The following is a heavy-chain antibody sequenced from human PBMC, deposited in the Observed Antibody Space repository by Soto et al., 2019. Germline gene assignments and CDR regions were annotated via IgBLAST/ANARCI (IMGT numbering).Heavy chain of an antibody. J-gene: IGHJ4*02. V-gene: IGHV3-30*18. Sequence: PGGSLRLSCAASGFTFSSYDMHWVRQATGKGLEWVAAISYDGNNEYYADSVKGRFTISRDNSKNTLYLQMISLRAEDTAVYYCAKATYSGSYFSDYWGQGTLVTVSS. CDR2: ISYDGNNE. CDR3: AKATYSGSYFSDY. CDR1: GFTFSSYD. D-gene: IGHD1-26*01.